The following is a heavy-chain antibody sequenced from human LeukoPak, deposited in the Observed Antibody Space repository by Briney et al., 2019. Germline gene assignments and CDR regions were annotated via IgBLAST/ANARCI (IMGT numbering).Heavy chain of an antibody. D-gene: IGHD5-18*01. CDR2: IYSGGST. Sequence: PGGSLRLSCAASGFTVSSNYMSWVRQAPGKGLEWVSVIYSGGSTYYADSVKGRFTISRDNSKNTLYLQMNSLRAEDTAVYYCAREIQLWAYYFDYWGQGTLVTVSS. CDR3: AREIQLWAYYFDY. J-gene: IGHJ4*02. V-gene: IGHV3-53*01. CDR1: GFTVSSNY.